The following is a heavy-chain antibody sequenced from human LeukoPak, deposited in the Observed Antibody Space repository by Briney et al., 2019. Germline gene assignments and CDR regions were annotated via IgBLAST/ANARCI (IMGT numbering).Heavy chain of an antibody. V-gene: IGHV3-21*04. CDR2: ISSSSYI. CDR3: AREDIVATGYGLGWDY. CDR1: GFTFSSYS. Sequence: GGSLRLSCAASGFTFSSYSMNWVRQAPGKGLEWVSSISSSSYIYYADSVKGRFTISRDNAKNSLYLQMNSLRAEDTAVYHCAREDIVATGYGLGWDYWGQGTLVTVSS. D-gene: IGHD5-12*01. J-gene: IGHJ4*02.